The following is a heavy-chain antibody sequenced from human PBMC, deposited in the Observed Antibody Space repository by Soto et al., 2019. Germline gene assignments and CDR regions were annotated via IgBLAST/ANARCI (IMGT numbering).Heavy chain of an antibody. CDR1: GFTFSSYA. CDR3: AKESRYYGSGSYFYYYYGMDV. Sequence: GGSLRLSCAASGFTFSSYAMSWVRQAPGKGLEWVSAISGSGGSTYYADSVKGRFTISRDNSKNTLYLQMNSLRAEDTAVYYCAKESRYYGSGSYFYYYYGMDVWGQGTTVTVSS. D-gene: IGHD3-10*01. V-gene: IGHV3-23*01. J-gene: IGHJ6*02. CDR2: ISGSGGST.